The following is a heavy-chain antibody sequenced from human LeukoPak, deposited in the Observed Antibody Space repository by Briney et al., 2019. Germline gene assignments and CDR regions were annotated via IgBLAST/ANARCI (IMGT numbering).Heavy chain of an antibody. CDR1: GFTFSSYA. D-gene: IGHD3-22*01. CDR3: ARPYDTRGYFPDY. V-gene: IGHV3-21*01. CDR2: ISRGSDHI. J-gene: IGHJ4*02. Sequence: GGSLRLSCAASGFTFSSYAMNWVRKAPGKGLEWVSSISRGSDHIFYADSMKGRFTISRDNAKNSLYLQMNSLGAEDTAVYYCARPYDTRGYFPDYWGQGTLVTVSS.